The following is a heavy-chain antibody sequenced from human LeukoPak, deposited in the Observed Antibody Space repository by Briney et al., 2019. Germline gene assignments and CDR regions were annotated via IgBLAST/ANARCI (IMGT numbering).Heavy chain of an antibody. V-gene: IGHV3-73*01. CDR2: IRIKTNNYAT. J-gene: IGHJ4*02. Sequence: PGGPLNLFCGASGLNFSGSAMHWIRQASGKGLEWVGRIRIKTNNYATTYAASVKGRFTISRDDSKNTAYLQMNSLKTEDTAVYYCSSRNDYGVYGGQGTLVTVSS. CDR1: GLNFSGSA. CDR3: SSRNDYGVY.